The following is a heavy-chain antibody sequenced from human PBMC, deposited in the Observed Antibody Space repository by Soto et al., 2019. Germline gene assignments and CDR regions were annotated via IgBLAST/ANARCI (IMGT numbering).Heavy chain of an antibody. V-gene: IGHV3-11*01. CDR1: GFTFSDYY. D-gene: IGHD2-2*02. J-gene: IGHJ4*02. CDR2: ISSSGSTI. CDR3: ASAGYCSSTSCYKRYSFDY. Sequence: QVQLVESGGGLVKPGGSLRLSCAASGFTFSDYYMSWIRQAPGKGLEWVSYISSSGSTIYYADSVKGRFTISRDNAKNSLYLQMNSLRAEDTAMYYCASAGYCSSTSCYKRYSFDYWGQGTLVTVSS.